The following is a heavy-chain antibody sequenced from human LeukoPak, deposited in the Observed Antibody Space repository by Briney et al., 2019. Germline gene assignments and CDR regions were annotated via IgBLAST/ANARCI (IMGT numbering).Heavy chain of an antibody. V-gene: IGHV4-59*08. J-gene: IGHJ4*02. CDR3: VRLGLWVDLDY. D-gene: IGHD5-18*01. Sequence: SETLSLTCTVSGGSISSYYWSWIRQPPGKELEWIGYIYYSGSTNYNPSLKSRVTISVDTSKNQFSLKLSSVTAADTAVYYCVRLGLWVDLDYWGQGTLVTVSS. CDR2: IYYSGST. CDR1: GGSISSYY.